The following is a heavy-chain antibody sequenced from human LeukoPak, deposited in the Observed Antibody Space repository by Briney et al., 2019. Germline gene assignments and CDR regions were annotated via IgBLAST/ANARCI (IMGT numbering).Heavy chain of an antibody. J-gene: IGHJ4*02. CDR3: ARDVDWSLDY. CDR2: ISAYNGHT. Sequence: ASVKVSCKASGYTFTRYGISWVRQAPGQRLEWMGWISAYNGHTNYTQKLQGRVTMTTDTSTSTAYMELRSLTSDDTAVYFCARDVDWSLDYWGQGTLVTVSS. CDR1: GYTFTRYG. V-gene: IGHV1-18*01. D-gene: IGHD3/OR15-3a*01.